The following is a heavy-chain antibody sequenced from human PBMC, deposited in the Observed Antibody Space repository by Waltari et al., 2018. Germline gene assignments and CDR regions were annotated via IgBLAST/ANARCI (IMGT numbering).Heavy chain of an antibody. J-gene: IGHJ4*02. D-gene: IGHD3-22*01. CDR3: ARHLYSIDYLELAN. Sequence: EEHLLESGGGLAQPGGSLRLSCAASGFNFISYAMGWVRQAPGKGREWVSGIRDSGVITKYADSVKGRFTVSRDNSKNTVFLQLNSLRAEDTAIYYCARHLYSIDYLELANWGQGTLVTVSS. V-gene: IGHV3-23*01. CDR1: GFNFISYA. CDR2: IRDSGVIT.